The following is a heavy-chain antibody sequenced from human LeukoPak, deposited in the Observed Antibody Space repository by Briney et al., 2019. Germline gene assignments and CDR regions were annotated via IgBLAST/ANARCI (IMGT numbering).Heavy chain of an antibody. Sequence: SETLSLTCAVYGGSFSGYYWNWIRQPPGKGLEWIGEINNSGGTNYNPSLKSRVTISRDTSKSQFSLKLSSVTAADTAVYYCARGRAFFDWGQGTLVTVSS. D-gene: IGHD3-3*02. CDR3: ARGRAFFD. CDR1: GGSFSGYY. V-gene: IGHV4-34*01. J-gene: IGHJ4*02. CDR2: INNSGGT.